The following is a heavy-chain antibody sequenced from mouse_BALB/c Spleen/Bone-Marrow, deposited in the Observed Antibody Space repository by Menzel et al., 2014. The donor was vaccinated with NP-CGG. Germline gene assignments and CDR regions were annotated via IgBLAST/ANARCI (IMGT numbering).Heavy chain of an antibody. Sequence: LKECGPELVKPGASVKMSCKASGYTFTTYVMHWVKQKPGQGLEWIGYINPYNDGTKYNEKFKGKATLTSDKSSNTAYMELSSLTSEDSAVYYCARRISDGYYLDYWGQGTTLTVSS. D-gene: IGHD2-3*01. CDR3: ARRISDGYYLDY. CDR1: GYTFTTYV. V-gene: IGHV1-14*01. J-gene: IGHJ2*01. CDR2: INPYNDGT.